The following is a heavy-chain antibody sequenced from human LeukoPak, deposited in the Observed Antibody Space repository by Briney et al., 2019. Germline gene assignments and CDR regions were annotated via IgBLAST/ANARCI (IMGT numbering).Heavy chain of an antibody. D-gene: IGHD4-17*01. V-gene: IGHV3-48*01. Sequence: PVGSLSLSCGVSGFTLSTHGMIWVPHTPEEGLGCVSYIRPRSATISSADSVKGRFTIPKDGPRNSLFRQVHILRAGTTAVYSCARVRGPTVTTWVFDLWGRGTVVSVSS. J-gene: IGHJ2*01. CDR2: IRPRSATI. CDR1: GFTLSTHG. CDR3: ARVRGPTVTTWVFDL.